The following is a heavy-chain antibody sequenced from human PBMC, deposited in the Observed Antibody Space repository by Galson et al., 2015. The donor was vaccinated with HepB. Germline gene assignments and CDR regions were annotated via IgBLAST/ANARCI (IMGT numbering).Heavy chain of an antibody. D-gene: IGHD3-10*01. J-gene: IGHJ4*02. Sequence: SLRLSCAASGFTFSNAWMSWVRQAPGKGLEWVGRIKSKTDGGTTDYAAPVKGRFTISRDDSKNTLYLQMNSLKTEDTAVYYCTAYNYYGSGSYVDYWGQGTLVTVSS. CDR3: TAYNYYGSGSYVDY. CDR2: IKSKTDGGTT. V-gene: IGHV3-15*01. CDR1: GFTFSNAW.